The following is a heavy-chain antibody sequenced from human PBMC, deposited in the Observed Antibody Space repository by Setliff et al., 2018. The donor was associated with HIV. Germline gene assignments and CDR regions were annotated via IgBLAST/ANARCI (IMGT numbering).Heavy chain of an antibody. Sequence: TSETLSLTCSVSGGSVMSSVYYWAWIRQPPGKGLEWLGSISFSGTYLNPSLKSRVTISVDTSKNQFSLNISSVTAADTAVYYCARGISTTTYWHGAPYNWFDPWGQGTLVTVSS. CDR2: ISFSGT. J-gene: IGHJ5*02. CDR1: GGSVMSSVYY. D-gene: IGHD1-20*01. V-gene: IGHV4-39*01. CDR3: ARGISTTTYWHGAPYNWFDP.